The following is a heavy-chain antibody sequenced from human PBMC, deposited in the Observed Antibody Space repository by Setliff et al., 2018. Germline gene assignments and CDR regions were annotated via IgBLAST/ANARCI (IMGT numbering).Heavy chain of an antibody. CDR1: GESFSGHY. D-gene: IGHD2-21*02. V-gene: IGHV4-34*01. Sequence: SKTLSLTCAVYGESFSGHYWSWIRQPPGKGLEWIGEINHSGSTNYNPSLKSRATISVDTSKNQFSLKLSSVAAADTAVYYCARGFDVCGGGACYTDGPYYFDYWGLGTLVTVSS. CDR2: INHSGST. J-gene: IGHJ4*02. CDR3: ARGFDVCGGGACYTDGPYYFDY.